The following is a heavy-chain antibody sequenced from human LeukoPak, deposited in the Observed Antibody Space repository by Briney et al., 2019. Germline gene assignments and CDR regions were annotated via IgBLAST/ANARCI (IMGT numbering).Heavy chain of an antibody. Sequence: GSSVKVSCKASGGTFSSYAISWVRQAPGQGLEWVGRIIPIFGIANYAQKFQGRVTITADKSTSTAYMELSSLRSEDTAVYYCAREGGGDYGGSYLWGQGTLVTVSS. V-gene: IGHV1-69*04. CDR3: AREGGGDYGGSYL. CDR1: GGTFSSYA. CDR2: IIPIFGIA. D-gene: IGHD1-26*01. J-gene: IGHJ5*02.